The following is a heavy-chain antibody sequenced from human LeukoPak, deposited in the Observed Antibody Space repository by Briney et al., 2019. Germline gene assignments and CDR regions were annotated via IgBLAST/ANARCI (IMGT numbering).Heavy chain of an antibody. Sequence: SETLSLTCAVYGGSFSGYYWSWIRQPPGKGLEWIGEINHSGSTNYNPSLKSRDTISVDTSKNQFSLKLSSVTAADTAVYYCASGDCSSTSCRFDYWGQGTLVTVSS. V-gene: IGHV4-34*01. D-gene: IGHD2-2*01. J-gene: IGHJ4*02. CDR3: ASGDCSSTSCRFDY. CDR2: INHSGST. CDR1: GGSFSGYY.